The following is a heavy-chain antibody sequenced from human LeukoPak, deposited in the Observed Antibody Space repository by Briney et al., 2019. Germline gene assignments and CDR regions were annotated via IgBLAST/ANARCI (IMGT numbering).Heavy chain of an antibody. CDR1: GHTLTELS. CDR3: ATVLPAVAGDLDFDY. Sequence: ASVKVSCKVSGHTLTELSMHWVRQAPGKGLGWMGGFDPEDGETIYAQKFQGRVTMTEDTSTDTAYMELSSLRSEDTAVYYCATVLPAVAGDLDFDYWGQGTLVTVSS. D-gene: IGHD6-19*01. J-gene: IGHJ4*02. CDR2: FDPEDGET. V-gene: IGHV1-24*01.